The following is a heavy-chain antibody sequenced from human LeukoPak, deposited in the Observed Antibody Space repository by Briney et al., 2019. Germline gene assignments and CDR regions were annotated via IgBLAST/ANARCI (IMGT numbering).Heavy chain of an antibody. CDR2: IYYSGST. V-gene: IGHV4-59*01. D-gene: IGHD3-22*01. J-gene: IGHJ4*02. Sequence: PSETLSLTCIVSGGSISSYYWSWIRQPPGKGLEWIGYIYYSGSTNYNPSLKSRVTISADTSKNQFSLRLRSVTAADTAVYYCARVTGYMIEDYFDYWGQGTLVTVSS. CDR1: GGSISSYY. CDR3: ARVTGYMIEDYFDY.